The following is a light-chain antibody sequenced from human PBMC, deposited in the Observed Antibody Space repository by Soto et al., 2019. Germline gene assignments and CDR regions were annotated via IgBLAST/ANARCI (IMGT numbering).Light chain of an antibody. J-gene: IGKJ5*01. CDR3: QQLNDYPIT. Sequence: AIRMTQSPSSFSASTGDRVTITCRASQGISSYLAWYQQKPGKAPKLLIYAASTLQSGVPSRFSDSGSGTEFTLTIISLQPEDFATYYCQQLNDYPITFGQGTRLEIK. CDR2: AAS. V-gene: IGKV1-8*01. CDR1: QGISSY.